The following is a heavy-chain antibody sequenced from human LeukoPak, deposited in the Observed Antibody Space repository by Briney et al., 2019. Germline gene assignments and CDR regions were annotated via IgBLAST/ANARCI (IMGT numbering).Heavy chain of an antibody. J-gene: IGHJ5*02. D-gene: IGHD6-19*01. CDR2: INPNSGGT. CDR1: GYTSTGYY. V-gene: IGHV1-2*02. CDR3: AREKRVAGSRGGFDP. Sequence: ASVKVSCKASGYTSTGYYMHWVRQAPGQGLEWMGWINPNSGGTNFAQKFQGRVTMTRDTSISTAYMELSRLRSDDTAVYYCAREKRVAGSRGGFDPWGQGTLVTVSS.